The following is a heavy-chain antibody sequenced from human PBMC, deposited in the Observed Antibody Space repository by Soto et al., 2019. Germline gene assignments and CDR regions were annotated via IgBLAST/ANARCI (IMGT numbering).Heavy chain of an antibody. J-gene: IGHJ4*02. CDR1: GVSVSSGSFY. D-gene: IGHD4-17*01. CDR3: ARGATVTQFDY. V-gene: IGHV4-61*01. CDR2: GSYSGTT. Sequence: PSETLSLTCTVSGVSVSSGSFYWAWIRQPLGKGLEWIGFGSYSGTTNYKPSLKSRVTISVDTSRSQISLKVSSLTAADTAVYYCARGATVTQFDYWGRGTLVTVSS.